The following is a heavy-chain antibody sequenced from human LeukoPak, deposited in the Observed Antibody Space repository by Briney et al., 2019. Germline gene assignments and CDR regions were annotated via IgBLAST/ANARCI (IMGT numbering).Heavy chain of an antibody. D-gene: IGHD3-16*02. Sequence: SETLSLTCAVYGGAFSGYYWSWIRQPPGNGLEWIGEINHSGSTNYNPSLKSRVIISVDTSKSQFSRKLSCVTAADTAVYYCARGGQEGYDYVWASYRPDYNWFDPWGQGTLVTVSS. J-gene: IGHJ5*01. CDR1: GGAFSGYY. V-gene: IGHV4-34*01. CDR2: INHSGST. CDR3: ARGGQEGYDYVWASYRPDYNWFDP.